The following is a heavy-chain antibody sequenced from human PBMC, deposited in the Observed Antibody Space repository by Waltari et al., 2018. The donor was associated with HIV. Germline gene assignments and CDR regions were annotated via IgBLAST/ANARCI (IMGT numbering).Heavy chain of an antibody. Sequence: QVQVVESGGGVVQPARSLRLSCAASGFTFSSYAMHWVRQAPGKGMEWVAVIWYDGSNKYYADSVKGRFTISRDNSKNTLYLQMNSLRAEDTAVYYCAREGGSSGQRVRYYYYGMDVWGQGTTVTVSS. J-gene: IGHJ6*02. CDR2: IWYDGSNK. CDR3: AREGGSSGQRVRYYYYGMDV. V-gene: IGHV3-33*01. CDR1: GFTFSSYA. D-gene: IGHD3-22*01.